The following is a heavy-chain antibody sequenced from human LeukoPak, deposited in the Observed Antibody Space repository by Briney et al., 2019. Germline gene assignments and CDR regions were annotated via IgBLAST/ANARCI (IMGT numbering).Heavy chain of an antibody. CDR1: GYNFASYW. J-gene: IGHJ4*02. V-gene: IGHV5-51*01. CDR2: IYPGDSDA. Sequence: GESLKISCKGSGYNFASYWIGWVRQMPEKGLEWMGIIYPGDSDATYSPPFQGQVSISADKSISTAYLQWSSLKASDTAMYYCARRTGGSVDYWGQGTLVTVSS. D-gene: IGHD2-8*02. CDR3: ARRTGGSVDY.